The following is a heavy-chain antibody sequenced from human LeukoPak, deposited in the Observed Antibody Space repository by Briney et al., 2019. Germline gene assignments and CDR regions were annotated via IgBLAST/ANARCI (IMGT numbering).Heavy chain of an antibody. CDR3: ARSGLTMVRTFDH. J-gene: IGHJ4*02. CDR2: INHSGST. CDR1: GGSFSGYY. D-gene: IGHD3-10*01. V-gene: IGHV4-34*01. Sequence: PSETLSHTCAVYGGSFSGYYWSWIRQPPGKGLEWIGEINHSGSTNYNPSLKSRVTISVDTSKNQFSLKLSSVTAADTAVYYCARSGLTMVRTFDHWGQGTLVTVSS.